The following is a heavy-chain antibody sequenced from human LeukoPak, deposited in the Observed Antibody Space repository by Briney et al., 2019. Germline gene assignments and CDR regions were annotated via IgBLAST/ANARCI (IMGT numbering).Heavy chain of an antibody. CDR2: IWYDGSNK. Sequence: GGSLRLSCAASGFTFSSYSMNWVRQAPGKGLEWVAVIWYDGSNKYYADSVKGRFTISRDNSKNTLYLQMNSLRAEDTAVYYCARELEMATINGGGFDYWGQGTLVTVSS. J-gene: IGHJ4*02. CDR1: GFTFSSYS. D-gene: IGHD5-24*01. CDR3: ARELEMATINGGGFDY. V-gene: IGHV3-33*08.